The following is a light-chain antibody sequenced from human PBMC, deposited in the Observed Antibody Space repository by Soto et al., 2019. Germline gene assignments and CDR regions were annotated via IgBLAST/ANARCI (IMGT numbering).Light chain of an antibody. V-gene: IGKV1-39*01. CDR1: Y. CDR2: GAS. CDR3: LQGCGRPQT. J-gene: IGKJ1*01. Sequence: YLARYQQKPGNAPNLLIFGASTLQSGGPSRFIGSGSGTDFSLAISILQPEDLAALFRLQGCGRPQTVGSGTKVDIK.